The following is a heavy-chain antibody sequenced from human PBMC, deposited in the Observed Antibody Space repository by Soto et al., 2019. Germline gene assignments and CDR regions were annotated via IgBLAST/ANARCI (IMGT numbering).Heavy chain of an antibody. D-gene: IGHD2-15*01. CDR3: AHRGGCSAASCFSNYFDA. J-gene: IGHJ5*02. CDR1: GFSLTTSGVG. CDR2: VYWDGDE. Sequence: QITLKESGPALVRPTQALTLTCTFSGFSLTTSGVGVAWIRQPPGKALECLALVYWDGDERFNPSLRNRLTLTKYTSKNRGVVTMTTMDPVDPGTYYCAHRGGCSAASCFSNYFDADGQGALVTVSS. V-gene: IGHV2-5*02.